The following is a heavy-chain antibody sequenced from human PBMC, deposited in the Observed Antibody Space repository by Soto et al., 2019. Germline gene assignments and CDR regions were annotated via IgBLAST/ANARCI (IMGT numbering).Heavy chain of an antibody. D-gene: IGHD1-7*01. J-gene: IGHJ6*03. CDR2: ISAYNGNT. CDR3: ARGVANCNYDYYYYYMDG. CDR1: GYTLTSYG. Sequence: AAVKVACKASGYTLTSYGITGVRQAPGQGLEWMGWISAYNGNTNYAQKLQGRVTMTTDTSTSTAYMELRSLRSDDTAVYYCARGVANCNYDYYYYYMDGWGKGTTVTVS. V-gene: IGHV1-18*01.